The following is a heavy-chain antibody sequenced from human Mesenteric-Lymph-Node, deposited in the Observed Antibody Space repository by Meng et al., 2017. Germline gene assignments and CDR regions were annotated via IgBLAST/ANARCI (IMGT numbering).Heavy chain of an antibody. CDR1: GYTFSSFV. Sequence: SVTVSCKASGYTFSSFVITLVRQAPGQGLEWMAWVNAYNGNTNYAHKFQGRVTMTTDTTTSTASMELSSLRSEDTAVYYCARAQTPRRGNYYGSGSYKVGGYYYGMDVWGQGTTVTVSS. CDR3: ARAQTPRRGNYYGSGSYKVGGYYYGMDV. D-gene: IGHD3-10*01. J-gene: IGHJ6*02. CDR2: VNAYNGNT. V-gene: IGHV1-18*01.